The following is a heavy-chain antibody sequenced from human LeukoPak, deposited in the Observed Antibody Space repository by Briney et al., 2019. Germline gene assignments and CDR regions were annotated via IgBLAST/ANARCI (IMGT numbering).Heavy chain of an antibody. CDR3: ARADYGDYGVDY. D-gene: IGHD4-17*01. CDR1: GGSFSGYY. Sequence: SETLSLTCAVYGGSFSGYYWSWIRQPPGKGLEWIGEINHSGSTNYNPSLKSRVTISVDTSKNQFSLKLSSVTAADTAVYYCARADYGDYGVDYWGQGTLVTVSS. J-gene: IGHJ4*02. V-gene: IGHV4-34*01. CDR2: INHSGST.